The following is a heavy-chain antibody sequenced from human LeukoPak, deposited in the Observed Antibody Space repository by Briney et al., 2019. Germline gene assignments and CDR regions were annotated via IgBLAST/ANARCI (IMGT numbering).Heavy chain of an antibody. Sequence: SVEVSCKASGGTFSSYAISWVRQAPGQGLEWMGGIIPIFGTANYAQKFQGRVTITADESTSTAYMELSSLRSEDTAVYYCARASPRPDIVVVPADAFDIWGQGTMVTVSS. V-gene: IGHV1-69*13. CDR2: IIPIFGTA. J-gene: IGHJ3*02. CDR1: GGTFSSYA. CDR3: ARASPRPDIVVVPADAFDI. D-gene: IGHD2-2*01.